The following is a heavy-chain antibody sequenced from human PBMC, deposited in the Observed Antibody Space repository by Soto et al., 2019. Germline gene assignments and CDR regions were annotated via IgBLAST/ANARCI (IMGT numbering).Heavy chain of an antibody. V-gene: IGHV3-7*01. Sequence: GGSLRLSCAASGFTFSNYWMSWVRQAPGKGLEWVANISQDGIEKYYVDSVKGRFTISRDNAKNSLYLQMNSLRAEDTAVYYCARVVVPAAIGYYYYYYMDVWGKGTTVTVSS. CDR2: ISQDGIEK. CDR1: GFTFSNYW. D-gene: IGHD2-2*01. J-gene: IGHJ6*03. CDR3: ARVVVPAAIGYYYYYYMDV.